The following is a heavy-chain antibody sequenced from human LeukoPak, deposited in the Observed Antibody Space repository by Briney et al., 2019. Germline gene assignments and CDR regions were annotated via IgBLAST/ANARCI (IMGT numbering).Heavy chain of an antibody. CDR2: IYYSGST. CDR1: GGSISSGDYY. V-gene: IGHV4-30-4*01. CDR3: ARVVEELSAYYFDY. J-gene: IGHJ4*02. Sequence: PSQTLSLTCTVSGGSISSGDYYWSWIRQPPGKGLEWIGYIYYSGSTYYNPSLKSRVTISVHTSKNQFSLKLSSVTAADTTVYYCARVVEELSAYYFDYWGQGTLVTVSS. D-gene: IGHD3-10*01.